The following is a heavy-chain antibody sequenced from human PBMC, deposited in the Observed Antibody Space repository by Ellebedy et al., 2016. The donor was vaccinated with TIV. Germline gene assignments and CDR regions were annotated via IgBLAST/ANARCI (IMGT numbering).Heavy chain of an antibody. D-gene: IGHD5-12*01. CDR1: GYTFTGYY. Sequence: ASVKVSCKASGYTFTGYYMHWVRQAPGQGLEWMGWINPNSDGTNYAQKFQGRVTMTRDTSISTAYMELSRLRSDDTAVYYCARGSGYDWYYFDYWGQGTLVIVSS. CDR3: ARGSGYDWYYFDY. J-gene: IGHJ4*02. CDR2: INPNSDGT. V-gene: IGHV1-2*02.